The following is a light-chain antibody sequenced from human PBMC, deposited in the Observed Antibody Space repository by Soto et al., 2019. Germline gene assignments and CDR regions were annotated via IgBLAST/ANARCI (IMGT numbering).Light chain of an antibody. CDR2: LEGSGSY. V-gene: IGLV4-60*02. J-gene: IGLJ2*01. CDR1: SGHSTYI. CDR3: CSYAGSSTLV. Sequence: QSVLTQSSSASASLGSSVKLTCTLSSGHSTYIIAWHQQQPGKAPRYLMKLEGSGSYNKGSGIPDRFSGSSSGADRYLTISNLQFEDEADYYCCSYAGSSTLVFGGGTKLTVL.